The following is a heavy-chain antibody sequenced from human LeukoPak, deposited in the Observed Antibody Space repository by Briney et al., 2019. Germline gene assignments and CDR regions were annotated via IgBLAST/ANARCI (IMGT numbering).Heavy chain of an antibody. J-gene: IGHJ4*02. CDR2: IIPILGIA. D-gene: IGHD6-19*01. Sequence: SVKASCKASGGTFSSYAISWVRQAPGQGLEWMGRIIPILGIANYAQKFQGRVTITADKSTSTAYMELSSLRSEDTAVYYCARIGAVAGTGGDYWGQGTLVTVSS. V-gene: IGHV1-69*04. CDR1: GGTFSSYA. CDR3: ARIGAVAGTGGDY.